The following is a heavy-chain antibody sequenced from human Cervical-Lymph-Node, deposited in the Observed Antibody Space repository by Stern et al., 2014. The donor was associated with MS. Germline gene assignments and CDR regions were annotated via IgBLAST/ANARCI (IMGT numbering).Heavy chain of an antibody. J-gene: IGHJ4*02. Sequence: VQLVESGAEVKKPGASVKVSCKASGYTFTGYYMHWVRQAPGQGPEWMGWINSNSGDTTYAQKFQGRVTVTRDTSISTVYMELSRLRSDDTAVYYCARGGTSSCDYWGQGTLVTVSS. V-gene: IGHV1-2*02. CDR2: INSNSGDT. CDR1: GYTFTGYY. D-gene: IGHD1-14*01. CDR3: ARGGTSSCDY.